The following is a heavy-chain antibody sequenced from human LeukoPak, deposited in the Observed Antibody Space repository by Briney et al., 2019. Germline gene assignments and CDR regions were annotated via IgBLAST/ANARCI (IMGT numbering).Heavy chain of an antibody. CDR2: ISGSGGST. D-gene: IGHD5-12*01. CDR3: AKDLLAATIDYYFDY. Sequence: PGGSLRLSCAASGFTFSSFAMSWVRQAPGEGLEWVSAISGSGGSTYYADSVKGRFTISRDNSKNTLYVQMNSLRADATAVYYCAKDLLAATIDYYFDYWGQGTLVTVSS. V-gene: IGHV3-23*01. CDR1: GFTFSSFA. J-gene: IGHJ4*02.